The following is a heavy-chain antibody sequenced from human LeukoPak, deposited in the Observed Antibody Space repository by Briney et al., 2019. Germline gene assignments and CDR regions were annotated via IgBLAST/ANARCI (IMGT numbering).Heavy chain of an antibody. D-gene: IGHD7-27*01. V-gene: IGHV1-46*01. CDR1: GYTFTSYY. J-gene: IGHJ4*02. CDR3: ARDRNWGNFDY. Sequence: ASVKVSCKASGYTFTSYYMHWVRQAPGQGLEWMGIINPSGGSTNYAQKFQGRVTMTWDTSTSTVYMELSSLRSEDTAVYYCARDRNWGNFDYWGQGTLVTVSS. CDR2: INPSGGST.